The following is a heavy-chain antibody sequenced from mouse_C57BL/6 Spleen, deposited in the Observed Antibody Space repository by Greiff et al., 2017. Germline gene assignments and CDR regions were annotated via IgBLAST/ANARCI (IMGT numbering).Heavy chain of an antibody. CDR2: ISYDGSN. CDR1: GYSITSGYY. J-gene: IGHJ1*03. V-gene: IGHV3-6*01. D-gene: IGHD3-2*02. CDR3: ARRLLWYFDV. Sequence: EVKLMESGPGLVKPSQSLSLTCSVTGYSITSGYYWNWIRQFPGNKLEWMGYISYDGSNNYNPSLKNRISITRDTSKNQFFLKLNSVTTEDTATYYCARRLLWYFDVWGTGTTVTVSS.